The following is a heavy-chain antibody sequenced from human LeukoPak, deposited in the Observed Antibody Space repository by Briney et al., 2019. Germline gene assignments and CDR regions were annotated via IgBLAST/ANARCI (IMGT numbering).Heavy chain of an antibody. CDR1: GFTFSSYS. Sequence: GGSLRLSRAASGFTFSSYSMNWVRQAPGKGLEWVASIGSSSSYIYYADSVKGRFTISRDNAKNSLYLQMNSLRAEDTAVYYCASLALYDSSGYYPYSAPLNYWGQGTLVTVSS. CDR3: ASLALYDSSGYYPYSAPLNY. V-gene: IGHV3-21*01. D-gene: IGHD3-22*01. J-gene: IGHJ4*02. CDR2: IGSSSSYI.